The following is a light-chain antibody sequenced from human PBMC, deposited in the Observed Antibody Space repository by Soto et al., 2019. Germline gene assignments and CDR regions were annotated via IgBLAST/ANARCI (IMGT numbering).Light chain of an antibody. CDR2: NVN. CDR3: CSYTISSTYV. V-gene: IGLV2-14*01. CDR1: SINVGAYNY. J-gene: IGLJ1*01. Sequence: QAVVTQPASVSGSPGQSITISCTGTSINVGAYNYVSWFQQHPGKAPKLIIYNVNNRPSGVSYRFSGSKSGNTASLTISGLQAEDEADYYCCSYTISSTYVFGAGTKLTVL.